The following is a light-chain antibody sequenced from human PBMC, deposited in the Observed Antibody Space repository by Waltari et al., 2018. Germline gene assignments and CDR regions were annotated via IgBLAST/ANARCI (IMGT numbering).Light chain of an antibody. CDR2: DVS. V-gene: IGLV2-23*02. Sequence: QSALTHPASVSGSPGQSTTSSPPGTRSQVGGYNYVAWYQQHPGKAPKLMIYDVSKRPSGVSNRFSGSKSGNTASLTISGLQAEDEADYYCCSYAGSSTSVVFGGGTKLTVL. CDR3: CSYAGSSTSVV. CDR1: RSQVGGYNY. J-gene: IGLJ2*01.